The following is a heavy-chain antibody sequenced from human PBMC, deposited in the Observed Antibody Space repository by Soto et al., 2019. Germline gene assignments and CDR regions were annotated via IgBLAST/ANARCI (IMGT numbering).Heavy chain of an antibody. CDR1: GFTFSSYA. V-gene: IGHV3-23*01. J-gene: IGHJ4*02. CDR3: AKYASRHIAQYSSSWYAQRYYFDY. D-gene: IGHD6-13*01. Sequence: GGSLRLSCAASGFTFSSYAMSWVRQAPGKGLEWVSAISGSGGSTYYADSVKGRFTISRDNSKNTLYLQMNSLRAEDTAVYYCAKYASRHIAQYSSSWYAQRYYFDYWGQGTLVTVSS. CDR2: ISGSGGST.